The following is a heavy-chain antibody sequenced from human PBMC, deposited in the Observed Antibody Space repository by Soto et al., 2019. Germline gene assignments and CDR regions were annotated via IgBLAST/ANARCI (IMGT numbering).Heavy chain of an antibody. V-gene: IGHV3-74*01. D-gene: IGHD6-6*01. Sequence: GGSLRLSCAASGFTLNSFFMHWVRQAPGKGLMWVSRINNDGSSTTYADSVKGRFTISRDNAKNTLYLQMNSLRAEDTAVYYCASGGSSLNFDSWGQGTLVTVSS. CDR1: GFTLNSFF. CDR2: INNDGSST. J-gene: IGHJ4*02. CDR3: ASGGSSLNFDS.